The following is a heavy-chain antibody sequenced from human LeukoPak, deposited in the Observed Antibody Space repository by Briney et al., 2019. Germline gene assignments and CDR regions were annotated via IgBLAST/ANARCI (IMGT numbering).Heavy chain of an antibody. V-gene: IGHV3-7*01. J-gene: IGHJ4*02. CDR3: ARTSYSGSYIDY. D-gene: IGHD1-26*01. Sequence: PGGSLRLSCAASGFTFSSYWMSWVRRAPGKGLEWVANVEQDGSEKYYVDSVKGRFTISRDNSKNTLYLQMNSLRAEDTAVYYCARTSYSGSYIDYWGQGTLVTVSS. CDR1: GFTFSSYW. CDR2: VEQDGSEK.